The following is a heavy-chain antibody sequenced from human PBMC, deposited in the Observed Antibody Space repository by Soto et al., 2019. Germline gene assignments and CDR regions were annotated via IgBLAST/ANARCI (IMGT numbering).Heavy chain of an antibody. CDR2: ITDSGGGT. J-gene: IGHJ4*02. CDR3: ARDGTQKH. V-gene: IGHV3-23*01. CDR1: GFTFSSYA. Sequence: GGSLRLSCAASGFTFSSYAMSWVRQAPGKGLEWVSSITDSGGGTYYADSVKGRFTISRDNAKNSLYLQMNSLRAEDTAVYYCARDGTQKHWGQGTLVTVSS.